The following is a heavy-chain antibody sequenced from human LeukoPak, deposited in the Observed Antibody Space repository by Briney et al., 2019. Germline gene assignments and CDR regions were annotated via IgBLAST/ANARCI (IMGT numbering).Heavy chain of an antibody. J-gene: IGHJ5*02. V-gene: IGHV1-46*01. CDR3: ARGLSAVRYFGPTGWFDP. Sequence: ASVKVSCKASGYTFTSYYMHWVRQAPGQGLEWMGIINPSGGSTSYAQKFQGRVTMTRDTSTSTVYMELSSLRSEDTAVYYCARGLSAVRYFGPTGWFDPWGQGTLVTVSS. CDR2: INPSGGST. D-gene: IGHD3-9*01. CDR1: GYTFTSYY.